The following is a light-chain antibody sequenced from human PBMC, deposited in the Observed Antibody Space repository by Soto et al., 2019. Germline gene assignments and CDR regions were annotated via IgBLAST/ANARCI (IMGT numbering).Light chain of an antibody. CDR3: SSYAGSNNFV. J-gene: IGLJ1*01. Sequence: QSALTQPPSASGSPGQSVTISCTGTSSDIGAYIYVSWYQQHPGKAPKLMISEVSRRPSGVPVRFSGSKSGNTASLTVSGLQADDEAHNYCSSYAGSNNFVFGTGTKVTVL. CDR1: SSDIGAYIY. V-gene: IGLV2-8*01. CDR2: EVS.